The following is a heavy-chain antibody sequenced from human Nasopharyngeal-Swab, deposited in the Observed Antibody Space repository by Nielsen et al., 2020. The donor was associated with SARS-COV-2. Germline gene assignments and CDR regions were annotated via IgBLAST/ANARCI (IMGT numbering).Heavy chain of an antibody. D-gene: IGHD6-13*01. J-gene: IGHJ3*02. CDR3: AKTYSSSWYRRHAFDI. V-gene: IGHV3-9*01. CDR1: GFTFDDYA. CDR2: ISWNSGNI. Sequence: SLRLSCAASGFTFDDYAMHWVRQAPGKGLEWVSGISWNSGNIGYADSVKGRFTISRDNAKNSLYLQMNSLRAEDTALYYCAKTYSSSWYRRHAFDIWGQGTMVTVSS.